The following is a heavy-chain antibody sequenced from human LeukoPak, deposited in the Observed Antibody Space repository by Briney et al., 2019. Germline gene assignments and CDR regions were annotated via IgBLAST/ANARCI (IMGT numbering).Heavy chain of an antibody. J-gene: IGHJ3*02. CDR2: IYSGGST. D-gene: IGHD3-22*01. CDR3: ASNYYDSSGYSYAFDI. V-gene: IGHV3-53*04. Sequence: GGSLRLSCAASGFTVSSNYMSWVRQAPGKGLEWVSVIYSGGSTYYADSVKGRFTISRHNSKNTLYLQMNSLRAGDTAVYYCASNYYDSSGYSYAFDIWGQGTMVTVSS. CDR1: GFTVSSNY.